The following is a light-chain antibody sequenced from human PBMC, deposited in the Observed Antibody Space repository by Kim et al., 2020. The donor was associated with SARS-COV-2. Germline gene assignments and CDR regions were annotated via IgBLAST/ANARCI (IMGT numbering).Light chain of an antibody. CDR1: NMESKS. J-gene: IGLJ3*02. Sequence: AHGKRARLAGGGKNMESKSMLWYQRKPGQAPGLVIYYDSDRPSGIPERFSGSNSGNTATLTISRVEAGDEADYYCQVWDSSSDHWVFGGGTQLTVL. V-gene: IGLV3-21*04. CDR3: QVWDSSSDHWV. CDR2: YDS.